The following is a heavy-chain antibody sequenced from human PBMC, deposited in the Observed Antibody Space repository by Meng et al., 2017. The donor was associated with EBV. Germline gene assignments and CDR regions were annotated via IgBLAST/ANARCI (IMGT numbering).Heavy chain of an antibody. CDR1: GYTFTGYY. J-gene: IGHJ4*02. CDR3: ARVGIAVAGTGDY. CDR2: INPNSGGT. Sequence: QVQLVQFGAGVKKPGALVKVSCKASGYTFTGYYMHWVRQAPGQGLEWMGRINPNSGGTNYAQKFQGRVTMTRDTSISTAYMELSRLRSDDTAVYYCARVGIAVAGTGDYWGQGTLVTVSS. V-gene: IGHV1-2*06. D-gene: IGHD6-19*01.